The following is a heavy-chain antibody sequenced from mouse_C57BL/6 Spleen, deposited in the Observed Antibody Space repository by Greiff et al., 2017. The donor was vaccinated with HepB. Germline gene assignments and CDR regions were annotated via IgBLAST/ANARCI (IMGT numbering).Heavy chain of an antibody. D-gene: IGHD1-1*01. CDR1: GYTFTSYW. V-gene: IGHV1-52*01. Sequence: VKLQQSGAELVRPGSSVKLSCKASGYTFTSYWMHWVKQRPIQGLEWIGNIDTSDSETHYNQKFKDKATLTVDKSSSTAYMQLSSLTSEDSAVYYCARSGYYYGSRWYFDVWGTGTTVTVSS. CDR2: IDTSDSET. CDR3: ARSGYYYGSRWYFDV. J-gene: IGHJ1*03.